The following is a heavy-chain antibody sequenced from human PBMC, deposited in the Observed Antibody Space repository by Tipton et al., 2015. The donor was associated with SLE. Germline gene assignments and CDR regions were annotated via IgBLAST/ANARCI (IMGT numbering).Heavy chain of an antibody. J-gene: IGHJ3*02. CDR1: GGSISSGGYY. D-gene: IGHD2-2*01. V-gene: IGHV4-61*02. Sequence: TLSLTCTVSGGSISSGGYYWSWIRQPAGKGLEWIGRIYTSGSTNYNPSLKSRVTISVDTSKNQFSLKLSSVTAADTAVYYCARVYGSSTSCDGICDAFDIWGQGTMVTVSS. CDR2: IYTSGST. CDR3: ARVYGSSTSCDGICDAFDI.